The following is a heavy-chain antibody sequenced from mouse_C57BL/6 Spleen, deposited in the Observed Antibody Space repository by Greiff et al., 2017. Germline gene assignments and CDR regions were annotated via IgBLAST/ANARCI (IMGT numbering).Heavy chain of an antibody. Sequence: VKVVESGPGLVAPSQSLSITCTVSGFSLTSYAISWVRQPPGKGLEWLGVIWTGGGTNYNSALKSRLSISKDNSKSQVFLKMNSLQTDDTARYYCARFITTVVAHYYAMDYWGQGTSVTVSS. D-gene: IGHD1-1*01. CDR2: IWTGGGT. V-gene: IGHV2-9-1*01. CDR1: GFSLTSYA. J-gene: IGHJ4*01. CDR3: ARFITTVVAHYYAMDY.